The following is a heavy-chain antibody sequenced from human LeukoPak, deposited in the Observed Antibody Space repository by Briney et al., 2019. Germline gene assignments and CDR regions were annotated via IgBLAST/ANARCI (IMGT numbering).Heavy chain of an antibody. J-gene: IGHJ5*02. V-gene: IGHV3-23*01. CDR1: GFTFSSYA. D-gene: IGHD4-23*01. CDR2: IRGSADST. Sequence: PGGSLRLSCAASGFTFSSYAMSWVRQAPGKGLECVSHIRGSADSTYYSDSVKGRVTISRDNSRNTLFLQMNSLRAEDTAVYYCAKGGGNGAFDPWGQGTLVTVSS. CDR3: AKGGGNGAFDP.